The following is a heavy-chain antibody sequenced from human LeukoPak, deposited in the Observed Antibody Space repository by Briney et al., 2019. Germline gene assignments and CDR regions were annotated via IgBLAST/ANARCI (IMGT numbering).Heavy chain of an antibody. CDR1: GYTFTSYG. Sequence: ASVKVSCKASGYTFTSYGISWVRQAPGQGLEWMGLISAYNGNTNYAQKLQGRVTMTTDTSTSTAYMELRSLRSDDTAVYYCARLVAVAGARNYYYYYGMDVWGQGTTVTVSS. D-gene: IGHD6-19*01. CDR2: ISAYNGNT. J-gene: IGHJ6*02. CDR3: ARLVAVAGARNYYYYYGMDV. V-gene: IGHV1-18*01.